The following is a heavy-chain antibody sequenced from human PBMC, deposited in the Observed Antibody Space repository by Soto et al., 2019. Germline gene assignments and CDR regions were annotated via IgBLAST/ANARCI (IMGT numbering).Heavy chain of an antibody. Sequence: PSETLSLTCTVSGGSISSGDYYWSLIRQPPGKGLGWIGYIYYSGGTYYNPSLKSRVTISVDTSKNQFSLKLSSVTAADTAVYYCARHQSHSSSYVDPWGQGTLVTVSS. CDR2: IYYSGGT. CDR1: GGSISSGDYY. V-gene: IGHV4-30-4*01. D-gene: IGHD6-13*01. J-gene: IGHJ5*02. CDR3: ARHQSHSSSYVDP.